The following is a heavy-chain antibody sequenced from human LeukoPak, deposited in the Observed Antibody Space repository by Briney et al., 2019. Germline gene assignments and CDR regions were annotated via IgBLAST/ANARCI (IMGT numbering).Heavy chain of an antibody. V-gene: IGHV1-8*02. CDR1: GYTFTSYD. D-gene: IGHD3-10*01. Sequence: ASVKVSCKASGYTFTSYDINWVRQATGQGLEWMGWMNPNSGNTGYAQKFQGRVTMTTDTSTSTAYMELRSLRSDDTAVYYCARVLYRYGSGTYGWFDPWGQGTLVTVSS. J-gene: IGHJ5*02. CDR2: MNPNSGNT. CDR3: ARVLYRYGSGTYGWFDP.